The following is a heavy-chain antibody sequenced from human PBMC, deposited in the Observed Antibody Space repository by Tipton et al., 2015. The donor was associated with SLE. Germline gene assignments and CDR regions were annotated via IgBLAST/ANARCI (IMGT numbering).Heavy chain of an antibody. CDR1: GFTFSDYG. CDR2: IWNDGGKT. J-gene: IGHJ4*02. CDR3: ARSPSLDY. Sequence: SLRLSCAASGFTFSDYGMHWVRQAPGKGLEWVAVIWNDGGKTYYANSVKGRFAISRDNPTNTLWLQMNSLRAEDTAIYYCARSPSLDYWGQGTLVTVSS. V-gene: IGHV3-33*08.